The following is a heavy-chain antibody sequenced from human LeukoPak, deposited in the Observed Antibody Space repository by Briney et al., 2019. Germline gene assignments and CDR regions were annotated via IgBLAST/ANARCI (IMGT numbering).Heavy chain of an antibody. CDR2: INHSGST. Sequence: SETLSLTCAVYGGSFSGYYWSWIRQPPGKGLEWMGEINHSGSTKYNPSLKSRVTISVDTSKNKFSLQLSSVTAADTAVYYCARAHRVGVRLYYMDVWGKGTTVTVSS. J-gene: IGHJ6*03. CDR3: ARAHRVGVRLYYMDV. V-gene: IGHV4-34*01. D-gene: IGHD1-26*01. CDR1: GGSFSGYY.